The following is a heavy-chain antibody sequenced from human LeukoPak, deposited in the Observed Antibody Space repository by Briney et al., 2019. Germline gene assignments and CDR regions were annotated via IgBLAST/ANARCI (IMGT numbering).Heavy chain of an antibody. CDR3: ARDRYYDSNGFSGY. J-gene: IGHJ4*02. Sequence: HAGGSLRLSCAASGLTLSTYAMNWVRQAPGKGLEWVSYISSSGSTIYYADSVKGRFTISRDNAKNSLYLQMNSLRAEDTAVYYCARDRYYDSNGFSGYWGQGTLVTVSS. CDR2: ISSSGSTI. D-gene: IGHD3-22*01. CDR1: GLTLSTYA. V-gene: IGHV3-48*04.